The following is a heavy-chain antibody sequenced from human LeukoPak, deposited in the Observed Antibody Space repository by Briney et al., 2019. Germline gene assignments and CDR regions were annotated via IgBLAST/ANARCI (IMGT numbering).Heavy chain of an antibody. Sequence: GGSLRLSCAASGFTFDDYGMSWVRQAPGKGLEWVSGINWNGGSTGYADSVKGRFTISIDNSKNTLYLQMNSLRAEDTAVYYCAKGAKRVVGATTHWIDPWGQGTLVTVSS. CDR1: GFTFDDYG. CDR3: AKGAKRVVGATTHWIDP. V-gene: IGHV3-20*04. D-gene: IGHD1-26*01. CDR2: INWNGGST. J-gene: IGHJ5*02.